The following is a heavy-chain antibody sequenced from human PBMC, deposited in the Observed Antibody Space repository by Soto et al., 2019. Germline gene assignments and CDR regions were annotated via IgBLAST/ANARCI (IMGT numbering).Heavy chain of an antibody. CDR2: ISGSGGST. D-gene: IGHD5-18*01. Sequence: LRLSCAASGFTFGSYAMSWVRQAPGKGLEWVSAISGSGGSTYYADSVKGRFTISRDNSKNTLYLQMNSLRAEDTAVYYCAKAAGIQLWVLSGMDVWGQGTTVTVSS. V-gene: IGHV3-23*01. CDR3: AKAAGIQLWVLSGMDV. J-gene: IGHJ6*02. CDR1: GFTFGSYA.